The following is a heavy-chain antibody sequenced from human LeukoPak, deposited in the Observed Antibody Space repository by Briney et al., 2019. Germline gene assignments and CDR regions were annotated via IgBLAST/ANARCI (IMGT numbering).Heavy chain of an antibody. Sequence: SETLSLTCTVSGGSISSSTYYWGWIRQPPGKGLEWIGYIYYSGGTNYNPSLKSRVTISVDTSKNQFSLKLSSVTAADTAVYYCARVRRDGYNFDAFDIWGQGTMVTVSS. V-gene: IGHV4-61*05. CDR2: IYYSGGT. J-gene: IGHJ3*02. CDR1: GGSISSSTYY. D-gene: IGHD5-24*01. CDR3: ARVRRDGYNFDAFDI.